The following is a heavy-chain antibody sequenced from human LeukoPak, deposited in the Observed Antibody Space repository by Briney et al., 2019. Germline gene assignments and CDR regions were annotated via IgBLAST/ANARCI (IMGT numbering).Heavy chain of an antibody. CDR3: AKDIGSSGWFDY. D-gene: IGHD6-19*01. CDR2: MSSDSSFI. CDR1: GFTFRSYA. Sequence: PGGSLRLSCVASGFTFRSYAMNWVRQAPGKGLEWVSYMSSDSSFINYADSVKGRFTISRDNAKNSLYLQMNSLRAEDTALYYCAKDIGSSGWFDYWGQGTLVTVSS. V-gene: IGHV3-21*05. J-gene: IGHJ4*02.